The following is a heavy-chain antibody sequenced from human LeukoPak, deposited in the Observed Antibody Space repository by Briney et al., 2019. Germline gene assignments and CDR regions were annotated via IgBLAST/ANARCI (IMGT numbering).Heavy chain of an antibody. CDR1: GGSINSYY. CDR3: ARGTLAVAGIFDY. CDR2: IYSSGST. D-gene: IGHD6-19*01. J-gene: IGHJ4*02. Sequence: SETLSLTCIVSGGSINSYYWSWIRQAPGKGLEWIGFIYSSGSTDYNPSLKSRVTISVDTSKNQFSLRLTSVTATDTAVYYCARGTLAVAGIFDYWGQGILVTVSS. V-gene: IGHV4-59*08.